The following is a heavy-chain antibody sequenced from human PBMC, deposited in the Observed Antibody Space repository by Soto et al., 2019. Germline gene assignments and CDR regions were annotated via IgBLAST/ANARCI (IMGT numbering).Heavy chain of an antibody. J-gene: IGHJ6*02. Sequence: DAVQVSCTASGYTFTSYGISWVRQAPGHGLEWMGWISAYNGNTNYAQKLQGRVTMTTDTSTSTDYMELRSLRSDDTAVYYCAMKGALPSELYYRLDVRSQGTTVTLPS. CDR3: AMKGALPSELYYRLDV. V-gene: IGHV1-18*01. CDR1: GYTFTSYG. CDR2: ISAYNGNT. D-gene: IGHD1-26*01.